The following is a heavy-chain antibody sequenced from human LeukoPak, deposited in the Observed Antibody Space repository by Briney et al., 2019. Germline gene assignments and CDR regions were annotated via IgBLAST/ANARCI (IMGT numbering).Heavy chain of an antibody. D-gene: IGHD5-24*01. V-gene: IGHV1-2*02. CDR2: INPNSGGT. J-gene: IGHJ4*02. CDR3: ARDWRDGYNEGGY. Sequence: ASVKVSCKASGYTFTGYYMHWVRQAPGQGLEWMGWINPNSGGTNYAQKLQGRVTMTTDTSTSTAYMELRSLRSDDTAVYYCARDWRDGYNEGGYRGQGTLVTVSS. CDR1: GYTFTGYY.